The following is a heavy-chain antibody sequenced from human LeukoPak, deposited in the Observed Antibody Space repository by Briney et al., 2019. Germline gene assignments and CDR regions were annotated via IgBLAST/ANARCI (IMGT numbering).Heavy chain of an antibody. Sequence: ASVKVSCKASGYTFTSYGISWVRQAPGQRLEWMGWICAYNGNTNYAQKLQGRVTMTTDTSTSTAYMELRSLRSDDTAVYYCARGGDYYDSSGYYYYAFDIWGQGTMVTVSS. CDR2: ICAYNGNT. V-gene: IGHV1-18*01. CDR1: GYTFTSYG. J-gene: IGHJ3*02. D-gene: IGHD3-22*01. CDR3: ARGGDYYDSSGYYYYAFDI.